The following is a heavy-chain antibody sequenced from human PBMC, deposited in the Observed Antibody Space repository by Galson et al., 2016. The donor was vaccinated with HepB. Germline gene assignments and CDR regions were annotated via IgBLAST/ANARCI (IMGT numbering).Heavy chain of an antibody. Sequence: SLRLSCAASGFTFTTYTMHWVRQAPGKGLEWAAVILYDGNSEYYADSVKGRFTIFRDTSENTLYLQMNSLGPDDTAVYYCAGESGSSDSGDAFDIWGQGTMVTVSS. CDR1: GFTFTTYT. CDR2: ILYDGNSE. V-gene: IGHV3-30-3*01. J-gene: IGHJ3*02. D-gene: IGHD2-15*01. CDR3: AGESGSSDSGDAFDI.